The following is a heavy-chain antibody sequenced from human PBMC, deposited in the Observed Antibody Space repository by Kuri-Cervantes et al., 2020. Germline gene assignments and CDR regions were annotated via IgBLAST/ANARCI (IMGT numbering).Heavy chain of an antibody. V-gene: IGHV1-18*01. Sequence: GGSLRLSCKASGYTFTSYGISWVRQATGQGLEWMGWISAYNGNTNYAQKLQGRVTMTTDTSTSTAYMELRSLRSDDTAVDYWARSLYSGSYYVDYWGQGTLVTVSS. CDR1: GYTFTSYG. D-gene: IGHD1-26*01. CDR3: ARSLYSGSYYVDY. J-gene: IGHJ4*02. CDR2: ISAYNGNT.